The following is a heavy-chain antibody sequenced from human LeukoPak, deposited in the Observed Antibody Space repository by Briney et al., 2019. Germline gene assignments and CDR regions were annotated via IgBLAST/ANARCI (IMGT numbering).Heavy chain of an antibody. CDR1: GGSISSRSYD. D-gene: IGHD2-2*01. CDR3: ASPSLGYCSSTSCDGFDY. J-gene: IGHJ4*02. CDR2: IYYSESI. Sequence: SETLSLTCPVSGGSISSRSYDWRGLRQPPGRGGEGFGSIYYSESIYYNPSLKSRVTISVDTSKNQFSRKLSSVTAADTAVYYCASPSLGYCSSTSCDGFDYWGQGTLVAVSS. V-gene: IGHV4-39*01.